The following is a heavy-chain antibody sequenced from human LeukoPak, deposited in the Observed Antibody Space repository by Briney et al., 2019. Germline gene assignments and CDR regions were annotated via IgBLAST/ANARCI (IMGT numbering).Heavy chain of an antibody. CDR1: GDSISSSNSY. V-gene: IGHV4-39*01. Sequence: SETLSLTCTVSGDSISSSNSYWGWIRQPPGKGLEWFWTIYYSGSTYYNPSLKSRVSISLATSKKQFSLKLSSVTAADTAVYYCARRPAIIMDRGVVYYFDSWGQGILVTVSS. D-gene: IGHD3-10*01. CDR2: IYYSGST. J-gene: IGHJ4*02. CDR3: ARRPAIIMDRGVVYYFDS.